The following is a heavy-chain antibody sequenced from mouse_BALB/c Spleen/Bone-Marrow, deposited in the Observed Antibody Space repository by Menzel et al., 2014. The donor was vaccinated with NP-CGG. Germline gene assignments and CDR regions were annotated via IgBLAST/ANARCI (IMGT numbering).Heavy chain of an antibody. CDR3: ARVYYGSACKDWYFDV. CDR2: INSVCGTI. Sequence: EVHLVESGGGLVQPGGSRKLSCAASGFTFSSFGMHWVRQDPERGLEGIAYINSVCGTIYYADTVKGRFTISRDNPKNTLYPPKTNLCSQDTAMYYCARVYYGSACKDWYFDVWGPGTTVTVSS. D-gene: IGHD1-1*01. V-gene: IGHV5-17*02. J-gene: IGHJ1*01. CDR1: GFTFSSFG.